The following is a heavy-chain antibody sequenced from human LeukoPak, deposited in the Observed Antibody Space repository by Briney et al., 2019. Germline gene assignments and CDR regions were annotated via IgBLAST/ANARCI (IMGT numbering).Heavy chain of an antibody. J-gene: IGHJ4*02. Sequence: PSETLSLTCTVSGGSISSYYWSWIRQPPGKGLEWIGYIYYSGSTYYNPSLKSRVTISVDTSKNQFSLKLSSVTAADTAVYYCARDRTGAGLDYWGQGTLVTVSS. V-gene: IGHV4-30-4*01. D-gene: IGHD1-14*01. CDR3: ARDRTGAGLDY. CDR1: GGSISSYY. CDR2: IYYSGST.